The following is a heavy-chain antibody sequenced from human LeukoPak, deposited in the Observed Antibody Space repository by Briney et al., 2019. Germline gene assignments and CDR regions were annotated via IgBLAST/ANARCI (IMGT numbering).Heavy chain of an antibody. CDR1: GYTFSSYA. J-gene: IGHJ1*01. Sequence: ASVKVSCKASGYTFSSYAMNWVRQAPGQGLEWMGWINPNSGGTNYAQKFQGRVTMTRDTSISTAYMELSRLRSDDTAVYYCARDGESSTVRLPRVVLKGYFQHWGQGTLVTVSS. D-gene: IGHD4-11*01. V-gene: IGHV1-2*02. CDR2: INPNSGGT. CDR3: ARDGESSTVRLPRVVLKGYFQH.